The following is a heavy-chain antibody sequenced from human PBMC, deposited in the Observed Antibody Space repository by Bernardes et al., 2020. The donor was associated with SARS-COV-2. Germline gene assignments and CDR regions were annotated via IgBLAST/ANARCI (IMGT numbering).Heavy chain of an antibody. V-gene: IGHV4-34*01. CDR3: ARGALGYCSSTSCYFVRNYYYYMDV. D-gene: IGHD2-2*01. CDR2: INHSGST. J-gene: IGHJ6*03. CDR1: GGSFSGYY. Sequence: SETLSLTCAVYGGSFSGYYWSWIRQPPGKGLEWIGEINHSGSTNYNPSLKSRVTISVDTSKNQFSLKLSSVTAADTAVYYCARGALGYCSSTSCYFVRNYYYYMDVWGQGTMVAVSS.